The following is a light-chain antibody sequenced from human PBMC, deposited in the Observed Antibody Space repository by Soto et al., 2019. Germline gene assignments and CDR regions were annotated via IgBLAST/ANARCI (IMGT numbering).Light chain of an antibody. CDR3: CSYAGSYTLV. V-gene: IGLV2-11*01. Sequence: QSALTQPRSVSGSPRQSVTISCTGTSSDVGRYNYVSWYQQHPGKAPKLMIYDVSKRPSGVPDRFSGSKSGYTASLTISGLQAEDEGDYYCCSYAGSYTLVFGGGTKITVL. CDR2: DVS. J-gene: IGLJ3*02. CDR1: SSDVGRYNY.